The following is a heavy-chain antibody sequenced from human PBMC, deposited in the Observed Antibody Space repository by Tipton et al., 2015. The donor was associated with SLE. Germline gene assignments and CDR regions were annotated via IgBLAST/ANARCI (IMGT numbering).Heavy chain of an antibody. CDR2: ISHSGNT. CDR3: ARGYSSSWSDLDY. CDR1: GYSISSGHY. Sequence: GLVKPSETLSLTCAVSGYSISSGHYWGWIRQPPGKGLEWIGSISHSGNTYYNRSLKSRVTISVDTSKNQFSLKLSPVTAADTAVYYCARGYSSSWSDLDYWGQGTLVTVSS. J-gene: IGHJ4*02. V-gene: IGHV4-38-2*01. D-gene: IGHD6-13*01.